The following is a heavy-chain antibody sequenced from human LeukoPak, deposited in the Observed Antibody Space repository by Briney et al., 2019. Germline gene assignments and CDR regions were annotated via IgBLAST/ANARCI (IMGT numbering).Heavy chain of an antibody. J-gene: IGHJ4*02. CDR3: ARVFGYSSGWYHFDF. Sequence: AAVNVSCKASGYSFTSYGISWLRQAPAQGLEYMGWITAYNCNTNYAQKVEGRGTMTTDTATSTAYMDLRSLRSDDTAGYYCARVFGYSSGWYHFDFWGQGTLVTVSS. CDR2: ITAYNCNT. D-gene: IGHD6-19*01. V-gene: IGHV1-18*01. CDR1: GYSFTSYG.